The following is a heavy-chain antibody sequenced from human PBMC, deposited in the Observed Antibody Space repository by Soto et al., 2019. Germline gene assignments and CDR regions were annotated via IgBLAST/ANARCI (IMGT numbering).Heavy chain of an antibody. D-gene: IGHD3-16*02. CDR3: ARVGELSEYYFDY. CDR1: GYTFTGYY. Sequence: ASVKVSCKASGYTFTGYYMHWVRQAPGQGLEWMGWINPNSGGTNYAQKFQGWVTMTRDTSISTAYMELSRLRSDDTAVYYCARVGELSEYYFDYWGQGTLVTVSS. V-gene: IGHV1-2*04. J-gene: IGHJ4*02. CDR2: INPNSGGT.